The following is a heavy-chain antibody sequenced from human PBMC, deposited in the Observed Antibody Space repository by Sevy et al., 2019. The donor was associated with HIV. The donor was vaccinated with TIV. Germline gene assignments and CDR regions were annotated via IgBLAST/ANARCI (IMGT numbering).Heavy chain of an antibody. V-gene: IGHV1-2*02. J-gene: IGHJ4*02. Sequence: ASVKVSCKASGYTFTDYYIHWVRQAPGHGLEWMGWINPNGGGTHYAQKFQGRVTMTRDTSISTAYIELTRLTSDDTAMYYCARDTATHEKGPIDYWGQGTLVTVSS. CDR2: INPNGGGT. CDR3: ARDTATHEKGPIDY. CDR1: GYTFTDYY. D-gene: IGHD2-21*02.